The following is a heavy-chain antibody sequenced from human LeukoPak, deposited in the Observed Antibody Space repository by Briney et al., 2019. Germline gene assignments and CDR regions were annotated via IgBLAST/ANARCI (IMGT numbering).Heavy chain of an antibody. CDR2: IYYSGST. V-gene: IGHV4-39*01. J-gene: IGHJ3*02. Sequence: SETLSLTCTVSGGSISSSSYYWGWIRQPPGKGLEWIGSIYYSGSTYYNPSLKSRVTISVDTSKNQFSLKLSSVTAADTAVYYCARITYYDFWSGYISAFDIWGQGTMVTVSS. CDR3: ARITYYDFWSGYISAFDI. D-gene: IGHD3-3*01. CDR1: GGSISSSSYY.